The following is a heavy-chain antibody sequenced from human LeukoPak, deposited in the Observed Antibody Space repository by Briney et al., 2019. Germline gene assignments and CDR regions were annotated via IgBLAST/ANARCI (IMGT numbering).Heavy chain of an antibody. CDR2: IIPIFGTA. D-gene: IGHD3-22*01. Sequence: SVKVSCKASGGTFSSYAISWVRQAPGQGLEWMGGIIPIFGTANYAQKFQGRVTITADESTSTAYMELSSLRSEDTAVYYCARGRSRLYYYESSGYYYFDYWGQGTLVTVSS. CDR3: ARGRSRLYYYESSGYYYFDY. J-gene: IGHJ4*02. CDR1: GGTFSSYA. V-gene: IGHV1-69*01.